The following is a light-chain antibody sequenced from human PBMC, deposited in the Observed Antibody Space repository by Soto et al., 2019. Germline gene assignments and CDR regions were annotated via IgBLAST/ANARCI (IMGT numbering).Light chain of an antibody. V-gene: IGKV1-39*01. J-gene: IGKJ1*01. CDR1: QSISSI. CDR2: AAS. Sequence: DIQMTQSPSSLSASVGDRVTITCRASQSISSILNWYQQKAGKAPELLIYAASSLQSGVPSRLSGSGSKADFTLTISSLLPEYFASYYCLQSDSTPPTFGQETKVEI. CDR3: LQSDSTPPT.